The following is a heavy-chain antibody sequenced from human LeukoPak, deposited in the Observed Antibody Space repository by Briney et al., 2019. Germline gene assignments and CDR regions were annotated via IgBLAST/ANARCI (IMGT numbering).Heavy chain of an antibody. CDR3: ARDPKPYCSGGSCYHDY. J-gene: IGHJ4*02. CDR1: GFTFSSYW. CDR2: IKQDGSEK. V-gene: IGHV3-7*01. D-gene: IGHD2-15*01. Sequence: PGGSLRLSCAASGFTFSSYWMSWVRQAPGKGLEWVANIKQDGSEKYYVDSVKGRLTISRDNAKNSLYLQMNSLRAEDTAVYYCARDPKPYCSGGSCYHDYWGQGTLVTVSS.